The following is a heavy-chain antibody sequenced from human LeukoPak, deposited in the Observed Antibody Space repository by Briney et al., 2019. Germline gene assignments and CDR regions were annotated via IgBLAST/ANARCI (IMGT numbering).Heavy chain of an antibody. CDR2: MNPNSGNT. D-gene: IGHD3-22*01. CDR1: GYTFTSYA. V-gene: IGHV1-8*02. Sequence: ASVKVSCKASGYTFTSYAMNWVRQATGQGLEWMGWMNPNSGNTGYAQKFQGRVTMTRNTSISTAYMELSSLRSEDTAVYYCARAHVGGYYYDSSGYYEGWGQGTLVTVSS. J-gene: IGHJ4*02. CDR3: ARAHVGGYYYDSSGYYEG.